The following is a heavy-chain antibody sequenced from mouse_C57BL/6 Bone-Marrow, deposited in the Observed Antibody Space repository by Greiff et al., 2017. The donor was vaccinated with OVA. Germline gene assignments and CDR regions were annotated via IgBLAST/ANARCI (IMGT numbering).Heavy chain of an antibody. CDR1: GYTFTSYW. J-gene: IGHJ4*01. D-gene: IGHD2-5*01. Sequence: QVQLQQPGAELVKPGASVKVSCKASGYTFTSYWMHWVKQRPGQGLEWIGMIHPNSGSTNYNEKFKSKATLTVDKSSSTAYMQLSSLTSEDSAVYYCARGAYYSNPYYAMDYWGQGTSVTVSS. V-gene: IGHV1-64*01. CDR3: ARGAYYSNPYYAMDY. CDR2: IHPNSGST.